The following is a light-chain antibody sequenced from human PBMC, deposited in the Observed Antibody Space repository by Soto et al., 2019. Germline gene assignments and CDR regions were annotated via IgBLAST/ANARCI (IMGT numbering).Light chain of an antibody. Sequence: DIQMTHSPSSLSASLGDRVTITCRASQNIDNYLNWYQHKPGKAPKLLIYATSTLQSGVPSRFSGRGSGTEFTLTISSLQPEDFAPYFCQESYTGPVVSFRGGTKV. J-gene: IGKJ4*01. CDR2: ATS. CDR3: QESYTGPVVS. V-gene: IGKV1-39*01. CDR1: QNIDNY.